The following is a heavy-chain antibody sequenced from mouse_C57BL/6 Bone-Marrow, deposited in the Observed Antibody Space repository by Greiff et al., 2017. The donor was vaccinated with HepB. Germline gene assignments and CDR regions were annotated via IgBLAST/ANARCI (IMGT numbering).Heavy chain of an antibody. V-gene: IGHV5-12*01. CDR3: ARHGGNYFYFDY. CDR2: ISNGGGST. Sequence: EVNLVESGGGLVQPGGSLKLSCAASGFTFSDYYMYWVRQTPEKRLEWVAYISNGGGSTYYPDTVKGRFTISRDNAKNTLYLQMSRLKSEDTAMYYCARHGGNYFYFDYWGQGTTLTVSS. D-gene: IGHD2-1*01. J-gene: IGHJ2*01. CDR1: GFTFSDYY.